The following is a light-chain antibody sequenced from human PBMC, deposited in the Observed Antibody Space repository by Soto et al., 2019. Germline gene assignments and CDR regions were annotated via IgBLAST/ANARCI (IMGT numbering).Light chain of an antibody. Sequence: QAVVTQPPSASGTPGQRVTISCSGSSSNIGRNTVKWYRQLPGTAPKLLIGSSDQRPSGVPDRFSGSQSGTSASLAISELQSEDESDYICAAWDDSLNAWAFGGGTKVTVL. CDR2: SSD. CDR1: SSNIGRNT. V-gene: IGLV1-44*01. J-gene: IGLJ3*02. CDR3: AAWDDSLNAWA.